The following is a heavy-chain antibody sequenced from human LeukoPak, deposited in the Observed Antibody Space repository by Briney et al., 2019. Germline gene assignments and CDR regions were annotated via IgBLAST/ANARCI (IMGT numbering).Heavy chain of an antibody. CDR2: IYYSGST. CDR1: GGSISSSSYY. Sequence: PSETLSLTCTVSGGSISSSSYYWGWIRQPPGKGLEWIGSIYYSGSTYYNPSLKSRVTISVDTSKNQFSLKLSSVTAADTAVYYCARDQGEKGGWFDPWGQGTLVTVSS. D-gene: IGHD1-26*01. CDR3: ARDQGEKGGWFDP. V-gene: IGHV4-39*07. J-gene: IGHJ5*02.